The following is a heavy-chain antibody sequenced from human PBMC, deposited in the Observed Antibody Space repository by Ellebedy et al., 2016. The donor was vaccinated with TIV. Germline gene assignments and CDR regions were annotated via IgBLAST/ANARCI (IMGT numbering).Heavy chain of an antibody. CDR3: ARESVRYFDWDY. D-gene: IGHD3-9*01. J-gene: IGHJ4*02. V-gene: IGHV3-74*01. Sequence: GESLKISCVASGFTLSGYWMHWVRQVPGEGLVWLARINTDGSSTSYADSVEGRFTISRDNAKKTLYLEMSGLRSDDTAVYYCARESVRYFDWDYWGQGTLVAV. CDR1: GFTLSGYW. CDR2: INTDGSST.